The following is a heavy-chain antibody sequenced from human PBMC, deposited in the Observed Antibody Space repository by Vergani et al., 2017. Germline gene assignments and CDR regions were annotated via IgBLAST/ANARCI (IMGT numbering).Heavy chain of an antibody. CDR3: ARDLLGYCSSTSCDTGGWFDP. D-gene: IGHD2-2*02. Sequence: QVQLVQSGAEVKKPGASVKVSCKASGYTFTSYGTSWVRQAPGQGLEWMGWISAYNGNTNYAQKLQGRVTMTTDTSTSTAYMELRSLRSDDTAVYYCARDLLGYCSSTSCDTGGWFDPWGQGTLVTVSS. CDR1: GYTFTSYG. CDR2: ISAYNGNT. J-gene: IGHJ5*02. V-gene: IGHV1-18*01.